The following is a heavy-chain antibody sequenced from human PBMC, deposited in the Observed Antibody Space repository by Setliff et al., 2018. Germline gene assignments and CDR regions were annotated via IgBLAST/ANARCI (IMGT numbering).Heavy chain of an antibody. CDR1: GSSIISDYY. V-gene: IGHV4-38-2*01. J-gene: IGHJ4*02. CDR2: IFQSGNT. D-gene: IGHD3-9*01. Sequence: PSETLSLTCAVSGSSIISDYYWVWIRQPPGRGLEWIGSIFQSGNTYYNPSLKSRVTISVDTSKNQFSLKVNSVTAADTAVYYCARTLYDYDILTGPGYYFDYWGQGTQVTVSS. CDR3: ARTLYDYDILTGPGYYFDY.